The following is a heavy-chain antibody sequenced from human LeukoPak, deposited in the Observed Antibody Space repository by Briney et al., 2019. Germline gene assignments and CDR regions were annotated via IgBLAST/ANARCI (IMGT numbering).Heavy chain of an antibody. CDR1: GFTFSSYG. V-gene: IGHV3-23*01. CDR3: ARGPLYYDILTGYYSEGYYFDY. Sequence: GGSLRLSCAASGFTFSSYGMSWVRQAPGKGLEWVSAISGSGGSTYYADSVKGRFTISRDNSKNTLYLQMNSLRAEDTAVYYCARGPLYYDILTGYYSEGYYFDYWGQGTLVTVPS. J-gene: IGHJ4*02. CDR2: ISGSGGST. D-gene: IGHD3-9*01.